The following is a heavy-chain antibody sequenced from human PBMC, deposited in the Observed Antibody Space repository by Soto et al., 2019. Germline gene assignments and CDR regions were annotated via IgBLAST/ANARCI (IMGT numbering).Heavy chain of an antibody. J-gene: IGHJ5*02. CDR3: ARQDYDILTGYFNWFDP. D-gene: IGHD3-9*01. CDR2: IYYSGST. Sequence: ASEPRSHNCSVSDVSSSSTSYYWVWIQQPPGKGLEWIGSIYYSGSTYYNPSLKSRVTISVDTSKNQFSLKLSSVTAADTAVYYCARQDYDILTGYFNWFDPWGQGTLVPVSS. CDR1: DVSSSSTSYY. V-gene: IGHV4-39*01.